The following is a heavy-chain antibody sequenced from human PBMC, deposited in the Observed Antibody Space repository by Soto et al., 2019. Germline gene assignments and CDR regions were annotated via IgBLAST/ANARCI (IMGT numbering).Heavy chain of an antibody. CDR1: GGSFSGYY. D-gene: IGHD2-2*01. V-gene: IGHV4-34*01. J-gene: IGHJ1*01. Sequence: SETLSLTCAVYGGSFSGYYWSWIRQPPGKGLEWIGEINHSGSTNYNPSLKSRVTISVDTSKNQFSLKLSSVTAADTAVYYCARSIVVVVPAAMRGRYFQHWGQGTLVTVSS. CDR2: INHSGST. CDR3: ARSIVVVVPAAMRGRYFQH.